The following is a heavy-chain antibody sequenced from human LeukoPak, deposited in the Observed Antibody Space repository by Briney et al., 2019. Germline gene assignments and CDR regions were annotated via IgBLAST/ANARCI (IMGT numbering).Heavy chain of an antibody. Sequence: GGSLRLSCAASGFTFSSYSMNWVRQAPGKGLEWVSSISSSSSYIYYADSVKGRFTISRDNAKNSLYLQMNSLRAEDTAVYYCARDRVPYYGSGSRFDPWGQGTLVTVSS. V-gene: IGHV3-21*01. CDR2: ISSSSSYI. D-gene: IGHD3-10*01. J-gene: IGHJ5*02. CDR3: ARDRVPYYGSGSRFDP. CDR1: GFTFSSYS.